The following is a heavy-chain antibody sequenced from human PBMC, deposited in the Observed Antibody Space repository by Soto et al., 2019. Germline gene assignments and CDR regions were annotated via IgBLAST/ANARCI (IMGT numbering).Heavy chain of an antibody. CDR3: ARMGTSPWYFDL. Sequence: QVQLVESGGGVVQPGRSLRLSCAASGFTFSSYGMHWVRQAPGKGLEWVAVIWYDGSNKYYADSVKGRFTISRDNSKNTLYLQMNSLRAEDTAVYYCARMGTSPWYFDLWGRGTLVTVSS. V-gene: IGHV3-33*01. CDR1: GFTFSSYG. D-gene: IGHD1-7*01. J-gene: IGHJ2*01. CDR2: IWYDGSNK.